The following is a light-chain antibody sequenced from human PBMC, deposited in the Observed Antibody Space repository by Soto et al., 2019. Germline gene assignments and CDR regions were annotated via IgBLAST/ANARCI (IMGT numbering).Light chain of an antibody. CDR2: DAS. Sequence: EIVLTQSPATLSLSPGDRATLSCRASQSVSYFLAWYQQRPGQAPRLLIYDASKRATGISARFSGSGSGTDFTLTIGSLEPEDFAVYYCQQRFKWPPITFGQGTRLEIK. J-gene: IGKJ5*01. V-gene: IGKV3-11*01. CDR1: QSVSYF. CDR3: QQRFKWPPIT.